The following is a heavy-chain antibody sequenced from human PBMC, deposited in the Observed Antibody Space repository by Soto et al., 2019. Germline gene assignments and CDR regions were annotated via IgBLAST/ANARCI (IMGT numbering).Heavy chain of an antibody. V-gene: IGHV3-23*01. Sequence: LSCVVSGFTFSNFAMSWVRQAPGKGLEWVSTLTGSSGVTYYADSVKGRFAISRDNSRNTLSLQMNSLTAEDTAVYYCAKGGATYGLLTHDYWGQGTRVTVSS. J-gene: IGHJ4*02. D-gene: IGHD3-9*01. CDR3: AKGGATYGLLTHDY. CDR2: LTGSSGVT. CDR1: GFTFSNFA.